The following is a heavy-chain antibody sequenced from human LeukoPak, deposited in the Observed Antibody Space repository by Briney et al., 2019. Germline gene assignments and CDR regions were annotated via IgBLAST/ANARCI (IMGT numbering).Heavy chain of an antibody. V-gene: IGHV4-39*07. Sequence: PSKTLSLTCTVSGGSISSSNYYWGWVRQPPGKGLEWIGTIFYNGGTQYSPSLKSRVTISVDTSKNQFSLKLSSVTAADTAVYYCASGLLWFGELLSAFDYWGQGTLVTVSS. J-gene: IGHJ4*02. CDR3: ASGLLWFGELLSAFDY. D-gene: IGHD3-10*01. CDR2: IFYNGGT. CDR1: GGSISSSNYY.